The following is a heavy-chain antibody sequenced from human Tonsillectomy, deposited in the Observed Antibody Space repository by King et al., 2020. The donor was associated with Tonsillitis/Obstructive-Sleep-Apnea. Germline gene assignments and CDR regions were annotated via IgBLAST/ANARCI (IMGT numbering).Heavy chain of an antibody. CDR1: GYTFTSYG. J-gene: IGHJ4*02. D-gene: IGHD2-2*01. V-gene: IGHV1-18*01. Sequence: QLVQSGAEVKKPGASVKVSCKASGYTFTSYGISWVRQAPGQGLEWMGWISGNNGNTNHAQKLQGRVTMTTDTSTSTAYMELRSLRSDDTAVYYCARDYCSSTSCYARYFDYWGQGTLVTVSS. CDR2: ISGNNGNT. CDR3: ARDYCSSTSCYARYFDY.